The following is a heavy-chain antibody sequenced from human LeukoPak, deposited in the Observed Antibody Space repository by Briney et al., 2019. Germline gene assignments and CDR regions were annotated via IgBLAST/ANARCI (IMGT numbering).Heavy chain of an antibody. V-gene: IGHV3-21*01. CDR3: ARASGGWYSDY. Sequence: GGSLRPSCAASGFTFSSYSMNWVRQAPGRGLEWVSSISTCSSYIYYADSVKGRFTISRDNAKNSLYLQMNSLRAEDTALYYCARASGGWYSDYWGQGTLVTVSS. D-gene: IGHD6-19*01. CDR2: ISTCSSYI. CDR1: GFTFSSYS. J-gene: IGHJ4*02.